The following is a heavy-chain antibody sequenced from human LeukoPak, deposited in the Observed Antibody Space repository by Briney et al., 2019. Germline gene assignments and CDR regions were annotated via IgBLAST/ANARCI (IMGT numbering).Heavy chain of an antibody. D-gene: IGHD1-26*01. CDR1: GFTFCGSA. J-gene: IGHJ5*02. CDR2: IDKKDKGYATAT. Sequence: GGSLRLSRAASGFTFCGSAIYWVRQSSGKGLEWVGQIDKKDKGYATATAYAASVKGRFTISRDDSINTAYLQMKSLKTEDTALYYCTRDSGSYNWFDPWGHRSPVTVSS. CDR3: TRDSGSYNWFDP. V-gene: IGHV3-73*01.